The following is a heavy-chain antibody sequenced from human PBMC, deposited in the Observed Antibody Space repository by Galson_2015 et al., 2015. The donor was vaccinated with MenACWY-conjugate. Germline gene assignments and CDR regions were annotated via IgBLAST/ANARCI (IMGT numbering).Heavy chain of an antibody. CDR3: TRGAAAAAGASYYYYYFMDV. CDR2: TYYRSKWYT. V-gene: IGHV6-1*01. D-gene: IGHD6-13*01. J-gene: IGHJ6*03. Sequence: CAISGDSVSSNSAARNWIRQSPSRGLEWLGRTYYRSKWYTDYALSVRSRITINPDTSKNHFSLQLNSVTPDDTAVYYCTRGAAAAAGASYYYYYFMDVWGKGTTVTVSS. CDR1: GDSVSSNSAA.